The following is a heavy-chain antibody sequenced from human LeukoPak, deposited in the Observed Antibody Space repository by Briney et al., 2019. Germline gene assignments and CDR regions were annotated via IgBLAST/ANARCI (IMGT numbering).Heavy chain of an antibody. J-gene: IGHJ3*02. Sequence: PGGSLRLSCAASGFTFSSYSMNWVRQAPGKGLEWVSSISSSSSYIYYADSVKGRFTISRDNAKNSLYLQMNSLRAEDTAVYYCVKALTTVTTFLAFDIWGQGTMVTVSS. D-gene: IGHD4-17*01. CDR2: ISSSSSYI. CDR3: VKALTTVTTFLAFDI. CDR1: GFTFSSYS. V-gene: IGHV3-21*01.